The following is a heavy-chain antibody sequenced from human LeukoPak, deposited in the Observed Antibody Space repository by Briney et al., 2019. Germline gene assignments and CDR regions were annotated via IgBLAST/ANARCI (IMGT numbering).Heavy chain of an antibody. D-gene: IGHD2-15*01. V-gene: IGHV3-53*05. J-gene: IGHJ4*02. CDR2: IYSSDNT. Sequence: GGSLRLSCAASGFTFSSYAMSWVRQAPGKGLEWVSLIYSSDNTYYADSVKGRFTISRDISKNTLSLQMKSLRPDDTAVYYCARGCSGGSRYSAFDYWGQGTLVTVSS. CDR3: ARGCSGGSRYSAFDY. CDR1: GFTFSSYA.